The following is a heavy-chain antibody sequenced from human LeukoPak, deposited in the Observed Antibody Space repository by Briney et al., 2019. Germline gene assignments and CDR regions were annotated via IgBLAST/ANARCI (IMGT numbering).Heavy chain of an antibody. Sequence: GSLRLSCAVSGFTFDDYGMSWVRQAPGKGLEWVSGINWNGGSTGYADSVKGRFTISRDNAKKSLYLKMNSLRGEDTALYYCVRDYCGGDCYPFDYWGQGTLVTVSS. J-gene: IGHJ4*02. CDR2: INWNGGST. CDR1: GFTFDDYG. V-gene: IGHV3-20*04. CDR3: VRDYCGGDCYPFDY. D-gene: IGHD2-21*02.